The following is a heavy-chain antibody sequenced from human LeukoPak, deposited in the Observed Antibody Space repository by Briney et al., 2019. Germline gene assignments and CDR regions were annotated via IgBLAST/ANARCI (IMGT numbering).Heavy chain of an antibody. CDR3: LGVAVAGTGEY. Sequence: SETLSLTCTVSGGSISSYYWSWIRQPPGKGLEWIGRIYTSGSTNYNPSLKSRVTISVDTSKNQFSLKLSSVTAADTAVYYCLGVAVAGTGEYWGQGTLVTVSS. J-gene: IGHJ4*02. V-gene: IGHV4-4*08. CDR2: IYTSGST. CDR1: GGSISSYY. D-gene: IGHD6-19*01.